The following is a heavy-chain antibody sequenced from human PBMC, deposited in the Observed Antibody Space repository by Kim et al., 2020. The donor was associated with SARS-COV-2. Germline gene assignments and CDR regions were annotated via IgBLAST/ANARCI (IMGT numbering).Heavy chain of an antibody. V-gene: IGHV3-11*01. D-gene: IGHD1-20*01. CDR2: IDRSGRTT. Sequence: GGSLRLSCAASGFTLSDYYMAWIRQPPGKGLEWVSYIDRSGRTTEYADSVQGRFSISRDNAENSLYLQMNSLRVDDTAMYYCARAERHWYDGRDPLEKWGQGPPLTVST. J-gene: IGHJ4*01. CDR1: GFTLSDYY. CDR3: ARAERHWYDGRDPLEK.